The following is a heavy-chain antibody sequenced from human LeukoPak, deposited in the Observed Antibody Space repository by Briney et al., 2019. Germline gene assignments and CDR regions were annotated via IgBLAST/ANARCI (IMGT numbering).Heavy chain of an antibody. CDR1: GFTFSNYW. V-gene: IGHV3-7*04. Sequence: GGSLRLSCAASGFTFSNYWMSWVRQAPGKGLEWVANIKEDGSEKYYVDSVKGRFTISRDNAKNSLSLQVNSLSAEDTAVYYCARVPKYCSSTSCRTFYYMDVWGKGTTVTVSS. CDR3: ARVPKYCSSTSCRTFYYMDV. CDR2: IKEDGSEK. D-gene: IGHD2-2*01. J-gene: IGHJ6*03.